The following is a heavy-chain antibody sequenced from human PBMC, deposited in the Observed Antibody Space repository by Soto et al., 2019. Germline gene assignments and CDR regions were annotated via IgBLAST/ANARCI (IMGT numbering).Heavy chain of an antibody. CDR2: TYYRSKWFN. J-gene: IGHJ4*02. Sequence: PSQTLSLTCVISGDSVSSNSVAWNWLRQSPSRGLEWLGRTYYRSKWFNDYTPSVKSRMTINADTSKNQFSLQLNSVTPEDTAIYYCARVRSRFVDYWGQGTTVT. D-gene: IGHD3-10*01. CDR3: ARVRSRFVDY. CDR1: GDSVSSNSVA. V-gene: IGHV6-1*01.